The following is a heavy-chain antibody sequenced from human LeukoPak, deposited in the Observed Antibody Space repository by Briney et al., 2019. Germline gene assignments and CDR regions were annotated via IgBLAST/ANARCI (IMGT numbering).Heavy chain of an antibody. J-gene: IGHJ6*03. CDR3: ARGAANSREYLYYMDV. CDR2: INHSRST. D-gene: IGHD4-23*01. Sequence: PSETLSLTCAVYGGSFNGFYWSWIRQPPGKGLEWVGEINHSRSTNLSPSLSSRVTLSVDTSKNQFSLHVTSVTAADTAVYFCARGAANSREYLYYMDVWGKGGTVTVSS. V-gene: IGHV4-34*01. CDR1: GGSFNGFY.